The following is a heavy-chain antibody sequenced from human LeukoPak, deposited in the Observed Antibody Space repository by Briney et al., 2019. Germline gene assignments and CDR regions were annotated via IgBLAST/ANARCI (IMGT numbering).Heavy chain of an antibody. Sequence: SQTLSLTCTVSGGSISSGDYYWSWIRQPPGKGLEWIGYIYYSGSTYYNPSLKSRVTISVDTSKNQFSLKLSSVTAADTAVYYCARGLPVPEAGWFDPWGQGTLVTVSS. CDR1: GGSISSGDYY. CDR3: ARGLPVPEAGWFDP. J-gene: IGHJ5*02. V-gene: IGHV4-30-4*08. CDR2: IYYSGST.